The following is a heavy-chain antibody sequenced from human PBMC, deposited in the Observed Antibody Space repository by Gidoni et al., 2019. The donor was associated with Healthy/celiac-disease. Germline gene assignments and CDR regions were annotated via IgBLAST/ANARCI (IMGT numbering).Heavy chain of an antibody. J-gene: IGHJ4*02. V-gene: IGHV3-21*01. CDR1: VFTFISYS. CDR2: ISSSSSYI. CDR3: ARGGIVGATMGY. D-gene: IGHD1-26*01. Sequence: EVQLVESGGGLVKPGGSLRLSCAASVFTFISYSMNWVRLAPGKEREWVSSISSSSSYIYYACSVKGRFTIYRDNDKNSLYLQMNSLRAEDTAVYYCARGGIVGATMGYWGQGTLVTVSS.